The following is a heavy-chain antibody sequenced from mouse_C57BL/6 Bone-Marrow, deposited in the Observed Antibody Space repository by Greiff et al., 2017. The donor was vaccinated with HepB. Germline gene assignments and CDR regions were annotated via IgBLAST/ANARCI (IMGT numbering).Heavy chain of an antibody. J-gene: IGHJ2*01. V-gene: IGHV2-9-1*01. CDR2: IWTGGGT. Sequence: VQLQQSGPGLVAPSQSLSITCTVSGFSLTSYAISWVRQPPGKGLEWLGVIWTGGGTNYNSALKSRLSISKDNSKSQVFLKMNSLQTDDTARYYCARNEGVWLRPAYYFDYWGQGTTLTVSS. CDR3: ARNEGVWLRPAYYFDY. D-gene: IGHD2-2*01. CDR1: GFSLTSYA.